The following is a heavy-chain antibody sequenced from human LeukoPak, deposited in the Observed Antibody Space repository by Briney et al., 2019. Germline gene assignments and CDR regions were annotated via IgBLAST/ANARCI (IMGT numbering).Heavy chain of an antibody. V-gene: IGHV3-30*02. CDR1: GFTFSSYG. D-gene: IGHD6-19*01. CDR2: IRYDGSNK. J-gene: IGHJ6*03. Sequence: GGSLRLSCAASGFTFSSYGMHWVRQAPGKGREWVAFIRYDGSNKYYADSVKGRFTISRDNSKNTLYLQMNSLRAEDTAVYYCAKEYSSGWYAYYYYMDVWGKGTTVTVSS. CDR3: AKEYSSGWYAYYYYMDV.